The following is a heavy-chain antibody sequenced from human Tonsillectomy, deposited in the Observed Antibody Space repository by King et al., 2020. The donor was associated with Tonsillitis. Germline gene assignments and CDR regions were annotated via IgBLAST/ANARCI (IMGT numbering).Heavy chain of an antibody. CDR3: AKDWGYCSGGSCYYFDY. D-gene: IGHD2-15*01. CDR1: GFTFDDYA. CDR2: ISWNSGSI. J-gene: IGHJ4*02. V-gene: IGHV3-9*01. Sequence: VQLVESGGGLVQPGRSLRLSCAASGFTFDDYAMHWVRQAPGKGLEWVSGISWNSGSIGYADSVKGRFTISRDNAKNSLYLQMNSLRAEDTALYYCAKDWGYCSGGSCYYFDYWGQGTLVTVSS.